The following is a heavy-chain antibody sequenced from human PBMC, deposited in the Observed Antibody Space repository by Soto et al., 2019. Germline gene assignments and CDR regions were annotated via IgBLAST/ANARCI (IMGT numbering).Heavy chain of an antibody. D-gene: IGHD3-22*01. V-gene: IGHV4-31*03. J-gene: IGHJ5*02. CDR2: IYHGGST. CDR1: GGSISSGGYY. Sequence: SETLSLTCTVSGGSISSGGYYWSWIRQHPGKGLEWIGYIYHGGSTYYNPSLNSRVTLSIDMTNNHVSLILNSVTAADTAVYYCARVGPWVPYYYDSSPYTFENWFDPWGQGALVTVSS. CDR3: ARVGPWVPYYYDSSPYTFENWFDP.